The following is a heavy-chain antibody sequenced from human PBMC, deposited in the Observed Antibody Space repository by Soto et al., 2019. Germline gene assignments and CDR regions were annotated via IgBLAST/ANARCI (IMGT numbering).Heavy chain of an antibody. V-gene: IGHV4-34*01. CDR3: ARKGNYYGSGSRKGSFDF. J-gene: IGHJ4*02. CDR1: GGSFSGYY. Sequence: PSETLSLTCAVYGGSFSGYYWSWIRHPPGKGLEWIGEITHSGSTNYNPSLKRRVTISVDTSKKQFSLKLSSVTAADTAVYYCARKGNYYGSGSRKGSFDFWGQGTLVTVSS. D-gene: IGHD3-10*01. CDR2: ITHSGST.